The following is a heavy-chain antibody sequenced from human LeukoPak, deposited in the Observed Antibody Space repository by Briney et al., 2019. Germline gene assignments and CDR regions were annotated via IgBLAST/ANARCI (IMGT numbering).Heavy chain of an antibody. J-gene: IGHJ4*02. CDR3: ARDRAYDILTGYYGAQSEMYYFEN. D-gene: IGHD3-9*01. CDR1: GYTFTSYY. CDR2: INPSGGTT. Sequence: GASVKVSCKPSGYTFTSYYMHWVRQAPGQGLEWMGIINPSGGTTRFAQTFKGRVTMTTDTSTSTAYMELRSLRSDDTAVFYCARDRAYDILTGYYGAQSEMYYFENCGQRTLVSVSS. V-gene: IGHV1-46*01.